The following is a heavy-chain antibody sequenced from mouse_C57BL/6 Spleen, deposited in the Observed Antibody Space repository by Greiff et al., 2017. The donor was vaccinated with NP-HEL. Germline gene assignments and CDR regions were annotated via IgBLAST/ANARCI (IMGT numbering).Heavy chain of an antibody. CDR1: GYAFTNYL. Sequence: VQLQQSGAELVRPGTSVKVSCKASGYAFTNYLIEWVKQRPGQGLEWIGVINPGSGGTNYNEKFKGKATLTADKSSSTAYMQLSSLTSEDSPVYFGARSQSRFSTTVVASFDYWGQGTTLTVSA. D-gene: IGHD1-1*01. V-gene: IGHV1-54*01. CDR3: ARSQSRFSTTVVASFDY. J-gene: IGHJ2*01. CDR2: INPGSGGT.